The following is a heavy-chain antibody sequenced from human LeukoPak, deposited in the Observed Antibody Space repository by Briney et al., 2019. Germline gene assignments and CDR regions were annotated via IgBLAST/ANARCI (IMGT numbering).Heavy chain of an antibody. CDR3: ARWESGNVQALDI. J-gene: IGHJ3*02. V-gene: IGHV4-59*01. Sequence: SETLSLTCTVSGGSISGYYWNWIRQPPGKGLDWIGYIYYSGTTNYNPSLKSRVTISVDTSKNEFSLKLSSVTAADTAVYYCARWESGNVQALDIWGQGRMVTVSS. D-gene: IGHD4-23*01. CDR2: IYYSGTT. CDR1: GGSISGYY.